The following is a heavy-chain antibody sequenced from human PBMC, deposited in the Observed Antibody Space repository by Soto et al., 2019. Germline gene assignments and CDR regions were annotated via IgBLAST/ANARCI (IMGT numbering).Heavy chain of an antibody. V-gene: IGHV1-3*01. J-gene: IGHJ3*02. CDR2: INAGNGNT. D-gene: IGHD1-20*01. CDR1: GYTFTSYA. CDR3: ARDRITGTRTDAFDI. Sequence: ASVKVSCKASGYTFTSYAMHWVRQAPGQRLEWMGWINAGNGNTKYSQKFQGRVTITRDTSASTAYMELSSLRSEDTAVYYCARDRITGTRTDAFDIWGQGTMVTVSS.